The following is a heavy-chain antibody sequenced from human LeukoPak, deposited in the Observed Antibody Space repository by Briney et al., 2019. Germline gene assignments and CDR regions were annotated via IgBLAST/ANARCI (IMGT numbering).Heavy chain of an antibody. J-gene: IGHJ4*02. CDR3: ARDSHYGYTNSWYHLVHIDY. Sequence: GGSLRLSCAASAFTFSDYSMNWVRQAPGKGLEWVASISSSSPYIYYTDSVKGRFTISRDNAKHSLELQMNSLRAEDTAVYYCARDSHYGYTNSWYHLVHIDYWGQGTLVTVSS. CDR1: AFTFSDYS. D-gene: IGHD6-13*01. V-gene: IGHV3-21*01. CDR2: ISSSSPYI.